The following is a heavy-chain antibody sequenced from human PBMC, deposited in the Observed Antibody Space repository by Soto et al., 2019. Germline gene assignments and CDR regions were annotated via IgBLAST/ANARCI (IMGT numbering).Heavy chain of an antibody. V-gene: IGHV1-2*02. CDR3: ARLSLVRPTEND. Sequence: QVQLVQSGAEVKKPGASVKVSCKASGYTFTDYYLRWVRPAPGQGLESMGWINPNTGDTNYAQKFQGRVTMTRDTYISTDYLELRRLTSDDTAMYHCARLSLVRPTENDWGQGTLVTVSS. CDR1: GYTFTDYY. D-gene: IGHD2-21*01. CDR2: INPNTGDT. J-gene: IGHJ4*02.